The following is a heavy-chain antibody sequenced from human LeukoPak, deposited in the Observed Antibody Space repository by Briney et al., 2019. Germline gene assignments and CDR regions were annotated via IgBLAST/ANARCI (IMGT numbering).Heavy chain of an antibody. D-gene: IGHD3-3*01. V-gene: IGHV3-30*04. CDR3: ARDRRYYDFWSGYFDY. Sequence: GGSLRLSCAASGFTFSSYAMHWVRQAPGKGLGWVAVISYDGSNKYYADSVKGRFTISRDNSKNTLYLQMNSLRAEDTAVYYCARDRRYYDFWSGYFDYWGQGTLVTVSS. CDR1: GFTFSSYA. J-gene: IGHJ4*02. CDR2: ISYDGSNK.